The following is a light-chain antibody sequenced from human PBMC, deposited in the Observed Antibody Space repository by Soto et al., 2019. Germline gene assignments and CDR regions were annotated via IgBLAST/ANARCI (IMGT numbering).Light chain of an antibody. J-gene: IGLJ2*01. V-gene: IGLV2-14*01. CDR2: DVS. CDR3: SSYTSSSTLL. Sequence: HSVLTQPASVSGSPGQSITISCTGTSSDVGGYNYVSWYQQHPGKAPKLLIYDVSNRPSRVSNRFSGSKSGNTASLTISGLQAEDEADYYCSSYTSSSTLLFGGGTKLTVL. CDR1: SSDVGGYNY.